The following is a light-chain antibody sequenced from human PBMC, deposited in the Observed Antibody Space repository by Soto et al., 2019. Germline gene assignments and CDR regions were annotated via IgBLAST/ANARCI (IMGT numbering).Light chain of an antibody. V-gene: IGKV3D-15*02. CDR3: QQCGSSPIT. J-gene: IGKJ5*01. CDR1: QSAGTF. CDR2: YIS. Sequence: EIVMTQSPATLSVSPGETASLYCRASQSAGTFLAWYQQKPGQAPRLLIYYISTRATGLPARFSGSGSGTEFTLTINRLEPEDFAVYYCQQCGSSPITFGQGARLEI.